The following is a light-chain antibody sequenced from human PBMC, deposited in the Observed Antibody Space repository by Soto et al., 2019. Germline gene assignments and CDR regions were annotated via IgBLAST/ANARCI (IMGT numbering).Light chain of an antibody. V-gene: IGLV2-23*01. Sequence: QSALTQPASVSGSPGQSITISCTGTSPNVGVYELVSWYQQHPGKAPKLIIYEGSKRPSGVSNHFSGSKSGNAASLTISGLQAEDEADYHCCSYAGQSTVTFGGGTKLTVL. J-gene: IGLJ2*01. CDR3: CSYAGQSTVT. CDR1: SPNVGVYEL. CDR2: EGS.